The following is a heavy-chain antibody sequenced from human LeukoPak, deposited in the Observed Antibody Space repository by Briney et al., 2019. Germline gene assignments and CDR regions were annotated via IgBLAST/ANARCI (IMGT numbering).Heavy chain of an antibody. V-gene: IGHV3-23*01. CDR3: AKSGSNHDFDY. CDR2: ISYSGGSA. D-gene: IGHD1-14*01. J-gene: IGHJ4*02. Sequence: GGSLRLSCAASGFTFNTYAMNWVRQAPGKGLEWVSSISYSGGSAYYADSVKGRFTISRDNSKNTLYLQMKSLGVEDTAVYYCAKSGSNHDFDYWGQGTLVTVSS. CDR1: GFTFNTYA.